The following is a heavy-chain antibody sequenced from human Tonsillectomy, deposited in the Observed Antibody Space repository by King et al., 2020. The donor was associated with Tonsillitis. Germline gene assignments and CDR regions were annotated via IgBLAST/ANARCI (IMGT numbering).Heavy chain of an antibody. Sequence: LQLQESGPGLVKPSETLSLTCTVSGGSISSSSYYWDWIRQPPGKGLEWIGNIYHRGSTYSNPSLKSRVTISVDTSKNQFSLKLSSVTAADTAVYYCARRVGVVGGMVVWGQGTTVTVSS. CDR2: IYHRGST. CDR1: GGSISSSSYY. V-gene: IGHV4-39*01. CDR3: ARRVGVVGGMVV. D-gene: IGHD2-15*01. J-gene: IGHJ6*02.